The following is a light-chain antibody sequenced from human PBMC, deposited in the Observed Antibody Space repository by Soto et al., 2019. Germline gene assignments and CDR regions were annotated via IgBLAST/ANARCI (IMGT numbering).Light chain of an antibody. Sequence: DIVMTQSPDSLAVSLGERATINCKSSQSVLYSSNNKNYLAWYQQKPGQPPKLLIYWASTRESGVPDRFSGSWSGTDFTLTISSLQAEDVAVYYCQQYYSTPQTFGQGTKGEIK. CDR2: WAS. CDR1: QSVLYSSNNKNY. CDR3: QQYYSTPQT. V-gene: IGKV4-1*01. J-gene: IGKJ1*01.